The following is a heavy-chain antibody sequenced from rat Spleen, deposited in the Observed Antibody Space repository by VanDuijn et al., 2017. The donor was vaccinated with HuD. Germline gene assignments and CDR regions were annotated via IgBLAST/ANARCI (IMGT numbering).Heavy chain of an antibody. D-gene: IGHD2-5*01. J-gene: IGHJ2*01. CDR3: TRGGYFRH. CDR1: GFTFSDYY. Sequence: EVQLVESGGDLVQPGRSLKLSCAASGFTFSDYYMAWVRQAPTTGLEWVASITYDGDTTYYRESVKGRFTISRDTAQNTLYLQMNSPTSEDTATYYCTRGGYFRHWGQGVMVTVSS. V-gene: IGHV5-20*01. CDR2: ITYDGDTT.